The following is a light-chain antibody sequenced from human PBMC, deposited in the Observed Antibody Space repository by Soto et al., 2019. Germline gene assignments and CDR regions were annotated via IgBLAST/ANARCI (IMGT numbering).Light chain of an antibody. Sequence: EVLMTQSPDTLYVSPGERVTLSCRASQRVSDKLAWYQQKPGQGPRLLVYRASTRTLGIPARFSGSESGTEFTLTISSLQSEDFAIYYCQQYNTWPITFGQGTRLEIK. CDR3: QQYNTWPIT. J-gene: IGKJ5*01. CDR2: RAS. V-gene: IGKV3-15*01. CDR1: QRVSDK.